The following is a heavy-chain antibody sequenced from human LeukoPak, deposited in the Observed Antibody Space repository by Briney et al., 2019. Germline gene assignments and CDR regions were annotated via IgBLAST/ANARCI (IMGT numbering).Heavy chain of an antibody. D-gene: IGHD2-8*01. J-gene: IGHJ4*02. CDR3: ARDPGGVVYFDY. Sequence: SETLSLTCAVSGGSINSSSSYYWGWIRQPPGKGLEWIGSIYYSGSTYHNPSLKSRVTISVDTSKNQFSLKLSSVTAADTAVYYCARDPGGVVYFDYWGQGTLVTVSS. CDR2: IYYSGST. V-gene: IGHV4-39*02. CDR1: GGSINSSSSYY.